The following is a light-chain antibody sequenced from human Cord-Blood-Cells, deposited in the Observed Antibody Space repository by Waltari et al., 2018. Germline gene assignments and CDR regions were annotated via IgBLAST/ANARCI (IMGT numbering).Light chain of an antibody. J-gene: IGKJ1*01. Sequence: DIVMTQSPDSLAVSLGERATINCKSSQSVLYRSNNKNYLAWYQQKPGQPPKLLIYWASTRESGVPDRFSGSGSGTDFTLTISSLQAEDVAVYYCQQYYSTPWTFGQGP. V-gene: IGKV4-1*01. CDR2: WAS. CDR1: QSVLYRSNNKNY. CDR3: QQYYSTPWT.